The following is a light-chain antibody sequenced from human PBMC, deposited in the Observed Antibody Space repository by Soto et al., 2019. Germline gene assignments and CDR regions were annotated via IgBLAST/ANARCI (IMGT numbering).Light chain of an antibody. V-gene: IGLV4-60*02. CDR2: LEGSGSY. Sequence: QLVLTQSSSASASLGSSVKLTCTLSSGHSSYIIAWHQQQPGTAPRYLMKLEGSGSYNKGSGVPDRFSGSSSRADRYLTISKLQFEDDADYYCETWDGNTRVFGGGTKLTVL. CDR1: SGHSSYI. J-gene: IGLJ3*02. CDR3: ETWDGNTRV.